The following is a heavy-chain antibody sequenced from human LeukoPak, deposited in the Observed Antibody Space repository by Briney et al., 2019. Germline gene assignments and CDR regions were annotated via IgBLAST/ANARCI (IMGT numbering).Heavy chain of an antibody. CDR2: ISYDGSNK. V-gene: IGHV3-30*04. D-gene: IGHD3-22*01. J-gene: IGHJ6*02. CDR1: GFTFGDYA. Sequence: GGSLRLSCTASGFTFGDYAMSWFRQAPGKGLEWVAVISYDGSNKYYADSVKGRFTISRDNSKNTLYLQMNSLRAEDTAVYYCAKDWEWYYDSSGSASPYYYGMDVWGQGTTVTVSS. CDR3: AKDWEWYYDSSGSASPYYYGMDV.